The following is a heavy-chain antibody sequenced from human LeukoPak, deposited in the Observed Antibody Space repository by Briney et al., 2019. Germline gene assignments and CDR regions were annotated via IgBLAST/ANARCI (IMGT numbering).Heavy chain of an antibody. CDR2: LSYIGST. CDR3: ARGERYDFHFDY. Sequence: PPQTLSLTCAVSGGSISSGGYSWSWIRQPPGKGLEWIGYLSYIGSTYYNPSLKSRVTISIDTSKNQFSLKLSSVTAADTAVYYCARGERYDFHFDYWGQGTLVTVSS. V-gene: IGHV4-30-4*07. J-gene: IGHJ4*02. D-gene: IGHD3-3*01. CDR1: GGSISSGGYS.